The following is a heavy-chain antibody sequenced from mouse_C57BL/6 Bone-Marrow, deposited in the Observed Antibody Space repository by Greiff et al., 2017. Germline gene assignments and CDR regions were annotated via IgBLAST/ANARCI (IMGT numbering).Heavy chain of an antibody. CDR2: ISSGSSTI. J-gene: IGHJ4*01. CDR1: GFTFSDYG. D-gene: IGHD1-1*01. Sequence: EVQLVESGGGLVKPGGSLKLSCAASGFTFSDYGMHWVRQAPEKGLEWVAYISSGSSTIYYADTVKGRFTISRDNAKNTLFLQMTSLRSEDTAMYYCARPYGSSYGGAMDYWGQGTSVTVSS. V-gene: IGHV5-17*01. CDR3: ARPYGSSYGGAMDY.